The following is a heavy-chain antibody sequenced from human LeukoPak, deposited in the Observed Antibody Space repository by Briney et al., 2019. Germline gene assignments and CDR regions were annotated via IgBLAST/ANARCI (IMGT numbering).Heavy chain of an antibody. CDR3: ANYCSSSSCHIRRAFDI. CDR1: GGSFSGYY. CDR2: INHSGST. J-gene: IGHJ3*02. D-gene: IGHD2-2*02. Sequence: SETLSLTCAVYGGSFSGYYWSWIRQPPGKGLEWIGEINHSGSTNYNPSLKSRVTISVDTSKNQFSLKLSSVTAADTAVYYCANYCSSSSCHIRRAFDIWGQGTMVTVSS. V-gene: IGHV4-34*01.